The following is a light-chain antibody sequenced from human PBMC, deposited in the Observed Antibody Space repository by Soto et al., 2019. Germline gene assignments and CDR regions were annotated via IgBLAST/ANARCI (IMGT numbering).Light chain of an antibody. J-gene: IGKJ4*01. CDR1: QSVSSN. Sequence: EIVMTQSPATLSVSPGERATLSCRASQSVSSNLAWYQQKPGQAPRLLIYGASTRATGIPARFSGSGSGTEFTLTISSLQSVDFAVYYCQQYNNWPPVTIGGGTKVEIK. CDR3: QQYNNWPPVT. CDR2: GAS. V-gene: IGKV3-15*01.